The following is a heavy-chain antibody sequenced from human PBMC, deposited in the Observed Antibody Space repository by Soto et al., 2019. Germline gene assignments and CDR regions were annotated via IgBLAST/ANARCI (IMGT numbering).Heavy chain of an antibody. CDR1: GYTFTGYY. V-gene: IGHV1-2*02. J-gene: IGHJ4*02. CDR3: ARDRLGYCSGGSCYSWAFDY. D-gene: IGHD2-15*01. Sequence: ASVKVSCKASGYTFTGYYMHWVRQAPGQGLEWMGWINPNSGGTNYAQKFQGRVTMTRDTSISTAYMELSRLRSDDTAVYCCARDRLGYCSGGSCYSWAFDYWGQGTLVTVSS. CDR2: INPNSGGT.